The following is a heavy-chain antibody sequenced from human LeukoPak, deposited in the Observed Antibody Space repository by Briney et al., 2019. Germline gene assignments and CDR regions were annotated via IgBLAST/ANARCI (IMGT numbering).Heavy chain of an antibody. CDR3: AKDISGGDCPDY. D-gene: IGHD2-21*02. V-gene: IGHV3-30*18. CDR2: ISYDGSDK. Sequence: PGGSLRLSCAASGFTFSSYGMHWVRQAPGKGLEWVAVISYDGSDKYYADSVKGRFTISRDNSKNTVYLQMNNLRGDDTAVYYCAKDISGGDCPDYWGQGTLVTVSS. CDR1: GFTFSSYG. J-gene: IGHJ4*02.